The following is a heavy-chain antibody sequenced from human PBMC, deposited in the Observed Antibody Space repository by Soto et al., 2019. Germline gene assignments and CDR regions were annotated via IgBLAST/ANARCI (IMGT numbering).Heavy chain of an antibody. D-gene: IGHD6-19*01. CDR2: ISGYQENT. CDR1: GYSYSSYG. V-gene: IGHV1-18*04. Sequence: QVQVVQSGAEVKKPGASMKVFCKTSGYSYSSYGISWVRQAPGQGLEWMGWISGYQENTNYAQKFQGRVTMTTDTSTSTAYMELRRLRFDDTAMYYCARTNGWPGGYYYGMDVWGQGTTVTVSS. CDR3: ARTNGWPGGYYYGMDV. J-gene: IGHJ6*02.